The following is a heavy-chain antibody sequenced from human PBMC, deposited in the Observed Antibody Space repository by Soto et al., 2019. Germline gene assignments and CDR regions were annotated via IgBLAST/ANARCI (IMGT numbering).Heavy chain of an antibody. V-gene: IGHV3-33*01. CDR3: ARDRDGGWFHMDV. D-gene: IGHD6-19*01. J-gene: IGHJ6*02. CDR1: GFPFWHYG. Sequence: QVQLVESGGGVVQPGRSLRLSCVGSGFPFWHYGMHWVRQAPGKGLEWVAVIWSDGKKESYADFVKGRFAISRDNFKDTLYLQMNSLRDEETSVYYCARDRDGGWFHMDVWGQGTTVTVSS. CDR2: IWSDGKKE.